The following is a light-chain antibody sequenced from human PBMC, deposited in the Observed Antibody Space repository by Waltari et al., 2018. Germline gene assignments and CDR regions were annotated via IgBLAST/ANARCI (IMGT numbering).Light chain of an antibody. Sequence: QSALTQPASVSGSPGQSITISCTGTSSDVGGSNFVSWYQHHPGKAPKLMIYDVSKRPPGVSNRFSGSKSGNTASLTISGLQAEDESDYYCSSHTSSSTVVFGGGTKLTVL. CDR2: DVS. CDR1: SSDVGGSNF. CDR3: SSHTSSSTVV. V-gene: IGLV2-14*03. J-gene: IGLJ2*01.